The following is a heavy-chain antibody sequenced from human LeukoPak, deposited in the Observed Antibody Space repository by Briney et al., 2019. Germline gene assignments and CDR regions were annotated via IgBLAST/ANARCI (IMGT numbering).Heavy chain of an antibody. V-gene: IGHV3-23*01. Sequence: PGGSLRLSCAASGFTFSSYAMSWVRQAPGKGLEWVSAISGSGGSTYYADSVKGRFTISRDNSKNSLYLQMNSLRTEDTALYYCAKEIVGSSSWYEYYYYYGMDVWGQGTTVTVAS. J-gene: IGHJ6*02. CDR1: GFTFSSYA. CDR3: AKEIVGSSSWYEYYYYYGMDV. D-gene: IGHD6-13*01. CDR2: ISGSGGST.